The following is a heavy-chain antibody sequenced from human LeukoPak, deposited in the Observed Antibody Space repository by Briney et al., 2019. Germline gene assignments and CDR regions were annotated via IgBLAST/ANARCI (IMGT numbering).Heavy chain of an antibody. CDR2: IHPTGST. Sequence: PSETLSLTCGVSGGSIPNTNYWTWVRQPPGKGLEWVGYIHPTGSTNYNPSLTSRVTISVDTSKNQLSLKLSSVTAAETAIYYCAGHGSGGRSFDIWGQGTTVTVSS. J-gene: IGHJ3*02. CDR1: GGSIPNTNY. CDR3: AGHGSGGRSFDI. D-gene: IGHD1-26*01. V-gene: IGHV4-59*08.